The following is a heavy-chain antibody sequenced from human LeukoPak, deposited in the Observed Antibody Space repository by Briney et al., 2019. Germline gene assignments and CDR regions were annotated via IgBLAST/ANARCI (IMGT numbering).Heavy chain of an antibody. J-gene: IGHJ4*02. CDR1: GGSFSGYY. CDR3: ARSAY. V-gene: IGHV4-34*01. CDR2: INHSGST. Sequence: SETLSLTCAVYGGSFSGYYWSWIRQPPGKGLEWIGEINHSGSTNYNPSLKSRVTISVDTSKNQFTLKLTSVTAADTAVYYCARSAYWGQGTLVTVSS.